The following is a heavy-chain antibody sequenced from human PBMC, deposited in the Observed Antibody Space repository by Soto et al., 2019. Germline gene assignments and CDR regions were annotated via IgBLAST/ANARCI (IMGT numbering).Heavy chain of an antibody. D-gene: IGHD1-7*01. Sequence: PSETLSLTCTVSGGSISSYYWSWIRQPPGKGLEWIGYIYYSGSTNYNPSLKSRVTISVDTSKNQFSLKLSSVTAADTAVYYCARDPAGTGINWFDPWGQGTLVTVSS. CDR3: ARDPAGTGINWFDP. V-gene: IGHV4-59*01. CDR1: GGSISSYY. J-gene: IGHJ5*02. CDR2: IYYSGST.